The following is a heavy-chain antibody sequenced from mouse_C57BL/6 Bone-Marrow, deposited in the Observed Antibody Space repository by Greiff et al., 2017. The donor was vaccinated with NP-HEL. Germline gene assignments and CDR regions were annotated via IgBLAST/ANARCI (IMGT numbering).Heavy chain of an antibody. CDR3: ARAPHYYGSNYFDY. D-gene: IGHD1-1*01. Sequence: QVQLKESGPELVKPGASVKISCKASGYAFSSSWMNWVKQRPGKGLEWIGRIYPGDGDTNYNGKFKGKATLTADKSSSTAYMQLSSLTSEDSAVYFCARAPHYYGSNYFDYWGQGTTPTVSS. CDR1: GYAFSSSW. J-gene: IGHJ2*01. V-gene: IGHV1-82*01. CDR2: IYPGDGDT.